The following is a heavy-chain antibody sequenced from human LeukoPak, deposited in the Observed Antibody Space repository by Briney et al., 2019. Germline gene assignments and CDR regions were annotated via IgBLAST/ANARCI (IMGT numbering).Heavy chain of an antibody. J-gene: IGHJ4*02. D-gene: IGHD1-26*01. CDR1: GFTFSSYT. CDR3: AKGWDLLDY. CDR2: IISSGAII. V-gene: IGHV3-23*01. Sequence: PGGSLRLSCAASGFTFSSYTMSWVRQAPGKGLEWVSSIISSGAIIYYADSVKGRFTISRDNSKNTVYLQMNSLRAEDTAVYYCAKGWDLLDYWGQGTLVTVSS.